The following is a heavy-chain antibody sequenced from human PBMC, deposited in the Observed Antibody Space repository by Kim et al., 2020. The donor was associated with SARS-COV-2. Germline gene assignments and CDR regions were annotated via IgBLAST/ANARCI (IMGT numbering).Heavy chain of an antibody. D-gene: IGHD3-22*01. Sequence: ASVKVSCKASGYTFTSYGISWLRQAPGQGLEWMGWISVYNANTNYAQNLQARLTITTDTSTSTAYMELRSLTSDDTAVYYCARDPAYDSSVYAADYWGQGTLVTVSS. J-gene: IGHJ4*02. CDR2: ISVYNANT. CDR1: GYTFTSYG. CDR3: ARDPAYDSSVYAADY. V-gene: IGHV1-18*01.